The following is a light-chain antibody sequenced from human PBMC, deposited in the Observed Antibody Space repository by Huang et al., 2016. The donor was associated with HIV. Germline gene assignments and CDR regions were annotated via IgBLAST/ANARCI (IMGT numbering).Light chain of an antibody. J-gene: IGKJ4*01. CDR2: WAS. Sequence: DIVMTQSPDSLAVSLGERATINCKSSQSVLYSSNNQHYLAWYQQKPGQPPKLLIYWASTRESGVPDRFSGSGSGTDFTLTIRSLQAEDVAVYYCQQYYSTPLTFGGGTKVEIK. CDR3: QQYYSTPLT. CDR1: QSVLYSSNNQHY. V-gene: IGKV4-1*01.